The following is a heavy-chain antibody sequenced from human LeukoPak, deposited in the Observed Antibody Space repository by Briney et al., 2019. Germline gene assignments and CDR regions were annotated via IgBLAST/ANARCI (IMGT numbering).Heavy chain of an antibody. J-gene: IGHJ5*02. D-gene: IGHD3-10*01. V-gene: IGHV4-39*01. CDR3: ARGLGLLWFGELLWSSAALNWFDP. CDR1: GGSISSSSYH. Sequence: SETLSLTCTVSGGSISSSSYHWGWIRQPPGRGLEWIVSIYYSGSTYYNPSPKSPVTISVDTSKNQFSLRLSSVTTADTAVYYCARGLGLLWFGELLWSSAALNWFDPWGQGTLVTVSS. CDR2: IYYSGST.